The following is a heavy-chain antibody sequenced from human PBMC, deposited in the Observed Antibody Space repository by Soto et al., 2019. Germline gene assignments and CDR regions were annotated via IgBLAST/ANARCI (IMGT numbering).Heavy chain of an antibody. Sequence: EVQLVESGGGLVQPGGSLRLSCAASGFTFSSYWMSWVRQAPGKGLEWVANIKQDGSEKYYVDSVKGRFTISRDNAKNSLYLQMNSLRAEDTAVYYCARKRTYYDFWSGYSERIHYYYYYMDVWGKGTTVTVSS. CDR1: GFTFSSYW. CDR2: IKQDGSEK. J-gene: IGHJ6*03. V-gene: IGHV3-7*01. D-gene: IGHD3-3*01. CDR3: ARKRTYYDFWSGYSERIHYYYYYMDV.